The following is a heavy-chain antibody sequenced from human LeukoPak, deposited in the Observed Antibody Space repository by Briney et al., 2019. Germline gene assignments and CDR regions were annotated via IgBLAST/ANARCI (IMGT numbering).Heavy chain of an antibody. V-gene: IGHV3-53*01. J-gene: IGHJ3*02. CDR3: ARTQAVANAFDI. Sequence: PGGSLRLSCAASGFTVSSNYMSWVRQAPGKGLEWVSVIYCGGSTYYADSVKGRFTISRDNSKNTLYLQMNSLRAEDTAVYYCARTQAVANAFDIWGQGTMVTVSS. D-gene: IGHD6-19*01. CDR2: IYCGGST. CDR1: GFTVSSNY.